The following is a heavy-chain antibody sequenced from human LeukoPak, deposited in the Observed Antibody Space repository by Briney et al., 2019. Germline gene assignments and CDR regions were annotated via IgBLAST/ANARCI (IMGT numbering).Heavy chain of an antibody. J-gene: IGHJ6*02. Sequence: ASVKVSCKASGYTFTSYGISWVRQAPGQGLEWMGWISAYNGNTNYAQKLQGRVTMTTDTSTSTAYMELRSLRSDDTAVYYCARDPGVTTPYYYYGMDVWGQGTTVTVSS. D-gene: IGHD4-17*01. CDR3: ARDPGVTTPYYYYGMDV. CDR1: GYTFTSYG. CDR2: ISAYNGNT. V-gene: IGHV1-18*01.